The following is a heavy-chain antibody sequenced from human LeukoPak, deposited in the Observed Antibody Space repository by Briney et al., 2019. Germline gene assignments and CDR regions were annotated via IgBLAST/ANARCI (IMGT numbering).Heavy chain of an antibody. V-gene: IGHV3-74*01. Sequence: GGSLRLSCAASGFTFSSYWMHWVRQAPGKGLVWVSRINSDGSSTSYADSVKGRFTISRDNAKNTLYLQMNSLRAEDTAVYYCAREAYSGYDFTSRFDYWGQGTLVTVSS. J-gene: IGHJ4*02. CDR1: GFTFSSYW. D-gene: IGHD5-12*01. CDR2: INSDGSST. CDR3: AREAYSGYDFTSRFDY.